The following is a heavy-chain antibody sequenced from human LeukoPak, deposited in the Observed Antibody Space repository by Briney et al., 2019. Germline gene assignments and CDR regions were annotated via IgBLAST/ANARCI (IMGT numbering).Heavy chain of an antibody. CDR3: ARARDYSGSGSYSDAFDI. D-gene: IGHD3-10*01. CDR2: SNWNGGST. V-gene: IGHV3-20*04. CDR1: GFTFDDYG. J-gene: IGHJ3*02. Sequence: PGGSLRLSCAASGFTFDDYGMSWVRQVPGKGLEWVSGSNWNGGSTGYADSVKGRFSISRDNAEKSLYLQMNSLRAEDTALYYCARARDYSGSGSYSDAFDIWGQGTMVTVSS.